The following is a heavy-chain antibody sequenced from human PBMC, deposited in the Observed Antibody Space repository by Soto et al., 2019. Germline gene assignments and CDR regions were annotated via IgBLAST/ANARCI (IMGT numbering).Heavy chain of an antibody. J-gene: IGHJ5*02. V-gene: IGHV4-31*01. CDR1: GGSISSGGYY. D-gene: IGHD3-22*01. CDR3: ARSGFP. Sequence: QVQLQESGPGLVKPSQTLSLTCTVSGGSISSGGYYWTWIRQHPGKGLEWIGYIYYSGSTYYNPXXXXXXXXXXXXXXXXXXXXXXXXXXXXXXXYYCARSGFPWGQSTLVTVSS. CDR2: IYYSGST.